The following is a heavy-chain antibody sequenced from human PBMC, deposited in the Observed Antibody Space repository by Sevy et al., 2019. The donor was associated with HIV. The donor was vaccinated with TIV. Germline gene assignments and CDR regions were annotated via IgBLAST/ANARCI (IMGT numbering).Heavy chain of an antibody. J-gene: IGHJ6*02. CDR2: ISSSSSTI. D-gene: IGHD3-16*01. CDR1: GFTFSSYS. Sequence: GGSLRLPCAASGFTFSSYSMNWVRQAPGKGLEWVSYISSSSSTIYYADSVKGRFTISRDNAKNSLYLQMNSLRDEDTAVYYCARGPGGANTAKDYYYYGMDVWGQGTTVTVSS. CDR3: ARGPGGANTAKDYYYYGMDV. V-gene: IGHV3-48*02.